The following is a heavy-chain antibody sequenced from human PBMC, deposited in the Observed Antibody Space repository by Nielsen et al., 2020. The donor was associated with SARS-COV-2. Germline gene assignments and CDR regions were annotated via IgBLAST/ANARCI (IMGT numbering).Heavy chain of an antibody. CDR1: GFTFSSYG. CDR3: ARLSDDYVWGSYRYSAFDI. Sequence: GESLKISCAASGFTFSSYGMHWVRQAPGKGLEWVAVIWYDGSNKYYADSVKGRFTISRDNSKNTLYLQMNSLRAEDTAVYYCARLSDDYVWGSYRYSAFDIWGQGTMVTVSS. CDR2: IWYDGSNK. V-gene: IGHV3-33*01. J-gene: IGHJ3*02. D-gene: IGHD3-16*02.